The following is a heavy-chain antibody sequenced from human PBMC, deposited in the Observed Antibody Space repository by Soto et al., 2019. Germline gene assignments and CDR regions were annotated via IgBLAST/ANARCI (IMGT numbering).Heavy chain of an antibody. CDR1: GFTFSYYP. J-gene: IGHJ5*02. Sequence: EVQLVESGGGLVQPGGSLRLSCSASGFTFSYYPMHWVRQAPGKGLEYVILISANGDHTYYADSVKGRFTISRDNSKNTVYLHMSGLRVEDTDVYYCLIEALTGIPGGWFDPWGQGTLVTVSS. D-gene: IGHD2-21*01. V-gene: IGHV3-64D*06. CDR3: LIEALTGIPGGWFDP. CDR2: ISANGDHT.